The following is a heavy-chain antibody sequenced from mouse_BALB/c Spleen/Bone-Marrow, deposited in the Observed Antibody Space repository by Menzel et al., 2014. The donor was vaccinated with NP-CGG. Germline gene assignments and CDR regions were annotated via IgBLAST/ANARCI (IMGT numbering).Heavy chain of an antibody. CDR2: ISYSGRT. CDR3: ARAGYRYDVGYAMDY. CDR1: GDSITSGY. D-gene: IGHD2-14*01. J-gene: IGHJ4*01. V-gene: IGHV3-8*02. Sequence: EVQLQESGPSLVKPSQTLSLTCSVTGDSITSGYWNWIRKFPGNKLEYMRYISYSGRTYYNPSLKSRISITRDTSKNQYYLQLNSVTTEDTATYYCARAGYRYDVGYAMDYWGQGTSVTVSS.